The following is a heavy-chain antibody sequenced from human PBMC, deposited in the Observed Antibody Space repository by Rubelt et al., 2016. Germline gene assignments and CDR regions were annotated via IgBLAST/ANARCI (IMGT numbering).Heavy chain of an antibody. V-gene: IGHV5-51*01. CDR1: GYSFTSYF. CDR2: SYPDDSDT. Sequence: VQLVQSGAQVKKPGESLIISCKGSGYSFTSYFIGWVRQMPGKGLEWMGISYPDDSDTRYSPSLQGQVTISADKSIRTAYMQWGSLKASDTAMYYCARRREGAEEDYWGQGTLVTVSS. J-gene: IGHJ4*02. CDR3: ARRREGAEEDY.